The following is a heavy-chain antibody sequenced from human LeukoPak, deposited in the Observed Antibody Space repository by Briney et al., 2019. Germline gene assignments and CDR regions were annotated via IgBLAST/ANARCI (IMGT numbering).Heavy chain of an antibody. Sequence: GGSLRLSCAASGFTFSSYALSWVRQAPGKGLEWVSAISGGGGSTYYADSVKGRFTVSRDNSKNTLYLQINSLRAEDTAVYYCAKDETSIALAGPFHYWGQGTLVTVSS. D-gene: IGHD6-13*01. J-gene: IGHJ4*02. CDR1: GFTFSSYA. V-gene: IGHV3-23*01. CDR3: AKDETSIALAGPFHY. CDR2: ISGGGGST.